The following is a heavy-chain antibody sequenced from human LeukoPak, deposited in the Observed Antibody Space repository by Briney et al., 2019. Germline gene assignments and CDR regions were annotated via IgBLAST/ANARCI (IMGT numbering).Heavy chain of an antibody. D-gene: IGHD1-1*01. J-gene: IGHJ4*02. CDR2: ISYDGSDK. CDR3: AKGYPDY. Sequence: GGSLRLSCAASGFTYSSYGMHWVRQAPGKGLEWVAIISYDGSDKYYADSVKGRFTISRDSSKNTLDQQMNSLRAEDTAVYYCAKGYPDYWGQGTLVTVSS. V-gene: IGHV3-30*18. CDR1: GFTYSSYG.